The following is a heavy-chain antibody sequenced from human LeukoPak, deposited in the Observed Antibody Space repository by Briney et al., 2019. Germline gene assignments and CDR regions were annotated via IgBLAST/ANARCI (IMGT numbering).Heavy chain of an antibody. CDR1: GYTFTGYY. V-gene: IGHV1-2*02. J-gene: IGHJ4*02. Sequence: EASVKVSCKASGYTFTGYYMHWVRQAPGQGLEWMGWINPNSGGTNYAQKFQGRVTMTRDTSISTAYMELRSLRSDDTAVYYCARHHYYDSSGYLGVPFDYWGQGTLVTVSS. CDR3: ARHHYYDSSGYLGVPFDY. D-gene: IGHD3-22*01. CDR2: INPNSGGT.